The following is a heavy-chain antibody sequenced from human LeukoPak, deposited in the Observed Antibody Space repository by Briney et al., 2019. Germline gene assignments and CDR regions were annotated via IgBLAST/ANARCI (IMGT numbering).Heavy chain of an antibody. CDR3: ARDAGQRDYGSGSYLGY. CDR1: GFTFCTYR. J-gene: IGHJ4*02. CDR2: MNSSDTTI. V-gene: IGHV3-48*02. D-gene: IGHD3-10*01. Sequence: RGSLRLSCAASGFTFCTYRMNWVRQSPGKGLEWVSYMNSSDTTIYYADSVKGRFTISRDNAKNSLYLQMNSLRDEDTAVYYCARDAGQRDYGSGSYLGYWGQGTLVTVSS.